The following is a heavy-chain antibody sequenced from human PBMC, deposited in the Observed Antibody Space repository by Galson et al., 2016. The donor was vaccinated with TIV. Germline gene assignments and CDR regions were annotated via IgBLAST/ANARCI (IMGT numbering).Heavy chain of an antibody. D-gene: IGHD1-26*01. CDR1: GYTFTGYY. V-gene: IGHV1-2*02. CDR2: INPNSGDT. CDR3: ARDSPHSGSYSWFDY. J-gene: IGHJ4*02. Sequence: SVKVSCKASGYTFTGYYMHWVRQAPGQGLEWMGWINPNSGDTKYAQKFQGRVTMTRDTSISTAYMERSRLRSDDTAVYYCARDSPHSGSYSWFDYWGQGTLVTVSS.